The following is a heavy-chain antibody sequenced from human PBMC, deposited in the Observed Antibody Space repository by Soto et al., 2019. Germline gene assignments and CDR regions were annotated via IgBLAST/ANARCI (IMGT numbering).Heavy chain of an antibody. CDR2: INPSGGST. Sequence: ASVKVSCKASGYTFTSYYMHWVRQAPGQGLEWMGIINPSGGSTSYAQKFQGRVTMTRDTSTSTVYMELSSLRSEDTAVYYCAKIVSTIPPPAGTDNLFNIWAQGKRFTFPS. J-gene: IGHJ3*02. CDR1: GYTFTSYY. D-gene: IGHD5-12*01. CDR3: AKIVSTIPPPAGTDNLFNI. V-gene: IGHV1-46*03.